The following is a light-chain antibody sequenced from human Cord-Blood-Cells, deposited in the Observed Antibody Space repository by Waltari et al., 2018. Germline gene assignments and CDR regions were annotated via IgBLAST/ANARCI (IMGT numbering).Light chain of an antibody. V-gene: IGLV2-14*01. J-gene: IGLJ3*02. CDR2: DVS. Sequence: QSALTQPASVSGSPGQSITISCTGTSSDVGGYNYVSWYQQHPGKAPKLMICDVSKRPPGVSNRFSGSKSGNTASLTISGLQAEDEADYYCSSYTSSSTWVFGGGTKLTVL. CDR1: SSDVGGYNY. CDR3: SSYTSSSTWV.